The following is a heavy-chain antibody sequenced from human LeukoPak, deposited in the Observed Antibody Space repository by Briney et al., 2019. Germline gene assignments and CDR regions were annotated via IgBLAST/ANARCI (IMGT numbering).Heavy chain of an antibody. Sequence: PGGSLRLSCAASGFTFSSYWMHWVRQAPGKGLVWVSRINGGGSSTSYADSVKGRFTISRDNAKNTLYLQMNSLRAEDTAVYYCARTGYYGSGSSFDPWGQGTLVTVSS. CDR3: ARTGYYGSGSSFDP. CDR1: GFTFSSYW. J-gene: IGHJ5*02. V-gene: IGHV3-74*01. CDR2: INGGGSST. D-gene: IGHD3-10*01.